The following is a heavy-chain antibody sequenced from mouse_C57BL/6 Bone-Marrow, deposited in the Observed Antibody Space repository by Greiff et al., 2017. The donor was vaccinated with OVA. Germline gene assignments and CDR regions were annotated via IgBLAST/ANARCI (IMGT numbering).Heavy chain of an antibody. Sequence: EVMLVESGGDLVKPGGSLKLSCAASGFTFSSYGMSWVRQTPDKRLEWVATISSGGSYTYYPDSVKGRFTISRDNAKNTLYLQMSSLKSEDTAMYYCARRDYYGSYYAMDYWGQGTSVTVSS. J-gene: IGHJ4*01. CDR2: ISSGGSYT. CDR3: ARRDYYGSYYAMDY. D-gene: IGHD1-1*01. CDR1: GFTFSSYG. V-gene: IGHV5-6*02.